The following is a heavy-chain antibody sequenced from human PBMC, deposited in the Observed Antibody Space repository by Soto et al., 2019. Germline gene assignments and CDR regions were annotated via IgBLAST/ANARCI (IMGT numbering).Heavy chain of an antibody. CDR1: GGSFSGYY. CDR2: INHSGST. J-gene: IGHJ4*02. V-gene: IGHV4-34*01. D-gene: IGHD3-3*01. CDR3: AGGIREVLRFLEWLSAFYFAY. Sequence: SETLSLTCAVYGGSFSGYYWSWIRQPPEKGLEWIGEINHSGSTNYNPSLKSRVTISVDTSKNQFSLKLSSVTAAYTAVYYCAGGIREVLRFLEWLSAFYFAYWGQGTLVTVSS.